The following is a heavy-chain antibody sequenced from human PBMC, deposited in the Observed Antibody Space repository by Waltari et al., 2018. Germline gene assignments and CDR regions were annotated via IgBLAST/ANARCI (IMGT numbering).Heavy chain of an antibody. J-gene: IGHJ4*02. V-gene: IGHV3-7*01. CDR1: GFTFSTYW. Sequence: EVHLVESGGGLVQPGGSLRLSCAASGFTFSTYWMTWVRQAPGKGLEWLANKKDDGSEKNYVDSVKGRFTISRDNAKNSLYLQMNSLRAEDTAVYYCARDPHYSNFDYWGQGTLVTVSS. CDR2: KKDDGSEK. D-gene: IGHD4-4*01. CDR3: ARDPHYSNFDY.